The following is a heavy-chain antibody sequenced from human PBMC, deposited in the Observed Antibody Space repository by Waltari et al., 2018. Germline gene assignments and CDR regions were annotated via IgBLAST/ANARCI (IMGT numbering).Heavy chain of an antibody. J-gene: IGHJ4*02. Sequence: EVQLVESGGGLVKPGGSLRLSWAASGFTFSNAWMSWVRQAPGKGLEWVGRIKSQTDGGTTDYAAPVKGRFTISRDDSKNTLYLQMNSLKTEDTAVYYCRSGSSDWGQGTLVTVSS. CDR1: GFTFSNAW. D-gene: IGHD2-15*01. CDR2: IKSQTDGGTT. CDR3: RSGSSD. V-gene: IGHV3-15*01.